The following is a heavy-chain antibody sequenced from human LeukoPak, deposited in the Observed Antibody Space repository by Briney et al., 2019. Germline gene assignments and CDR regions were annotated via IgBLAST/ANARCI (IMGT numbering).Heavy chain of an antibody. V-gene: IGHV3-30*02. Sequence: GGSLSLSCAASGFTFSTYWMSWARQAPHKGLEWVAFIPYDGSNEYYADSVKGRFTISRDNSNNTLYLQMNSLSGEDTAVYYCCGDFDYWGQGTLVTVSS. CDR2: IPYDGSNE. D-gene: IGHD2-21*01. CDR1: GFTFSTYW. J-gene: IGHJ4*02. CDR3: CGDFDY.